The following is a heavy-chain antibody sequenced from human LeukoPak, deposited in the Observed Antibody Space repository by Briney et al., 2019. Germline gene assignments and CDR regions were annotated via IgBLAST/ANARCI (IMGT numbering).Heavy chain of an antibody. V-gene: IGHV4-59*01. J-gene: IGHJ6*03. Sequence: SETLCLTCTVSGGSISSYYWSWIRQPPGKGLEWIGYIYYSGSTNYNPSLKSRVTISVDTSKNQFSLKLSSVTAADTAVYYCARGRSSMVRGYYYYYMDVWGKGTTVTISS. CDR1: GGSISSYY. D-gene: IGHD3-10*01. CDR2: IYYSGST. CDR3: ARGRSSMVRGYYYYYMDV.